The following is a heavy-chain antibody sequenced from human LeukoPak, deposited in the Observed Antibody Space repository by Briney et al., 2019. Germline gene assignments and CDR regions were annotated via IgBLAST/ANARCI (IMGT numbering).Heavy chain of an antibody. J-gene: IGHJ1*01. Sequence: PGASLRLSCAASGFTFSNHDMHWARQAPGKGREGWAYMRFGGRHDYYGPSVKGRMTICRSHSTTTLFLEMRILRPEDTAVYYCARGGGVGPSTLFSSFDLWGHGTLVTVSS. CDR3: ARGGGVGPSTLFSSFDL. CDR1: GFTFSNHD. V-gene: IGHV3-30*02. CDR2: MRFGGRHD. D-gene: IGHD2-15*01.